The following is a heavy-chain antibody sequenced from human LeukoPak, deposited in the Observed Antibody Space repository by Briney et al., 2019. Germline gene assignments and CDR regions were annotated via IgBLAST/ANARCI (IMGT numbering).Heavy chain of an antibody. V-gene: IGHV1-58*02. CDR1: GFTFTSSA. CDR2: IVVGSGNT. D-gene: IGHD2-21*02. Sequence: TSVKVSCKASGFTFTSSAMQWVRQARGQRLEWIGWIVVGSGNTNYAQKFQERVTITRDMSTSTAYMELSSLRSEDTAVYYCARGRSVVTAISVFDYWGQGTLATVSS. CDR3: ARGRSVVTAISVFDY. J-gene: IGHJ4*02.